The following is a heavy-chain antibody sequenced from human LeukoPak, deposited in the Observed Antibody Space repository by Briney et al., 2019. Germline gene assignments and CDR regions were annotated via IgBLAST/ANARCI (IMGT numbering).Heavy chain of an antibody. CDR1: GYTFTGHY. Sequence: ASVKVSCKASGYTFTGHYMYWVRQAPGQGLEWMGWINPNSGGTNYARNFQGRVTMTRDTSISTAYMELSRLRSDDTALYYCARDKRDGDLDYWGQGTLVTVSS. CDR3: ARDKRDGDLDY. CDR2: INPNSGGT. D-gene: IGHD4-17*01. V-gene: IGHV1-2*02. J-gene: IGHJ4*02.